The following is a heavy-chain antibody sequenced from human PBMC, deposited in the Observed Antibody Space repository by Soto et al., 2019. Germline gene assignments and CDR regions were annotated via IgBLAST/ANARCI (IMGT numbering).Heavy chain of an antibody. V-gene: IGHV3-9*01. CDR1: GFTFDDYA. J-gene: IGHJ4*02. Sequence: EVQLVESGGGLVQPGGSLRLSCAASGFTFDDYAMHWVRQAPGKGLEWVSGISWNSGSIGYADSVKGRFTISRDNAKNSLYLQMNSLRAEDTALYYCAKDKEREKYPGYSSSWYGTAFDYWGQGTLVTVSS. CDR3: AKDKEREKYPGYSSSWYGTAFDY. D-gene: IGHD6-13*01. CDR2: ISWNSGSI.